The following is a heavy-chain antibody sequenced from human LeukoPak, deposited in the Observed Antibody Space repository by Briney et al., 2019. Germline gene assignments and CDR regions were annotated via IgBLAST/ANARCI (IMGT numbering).Heavy chain of an antibody. D-gene: IGHD6-13*01. V-gene: IGHV1-2*02. J-gene: IGHJ5*02. CDR1: GYTFTGYY. CDR3: ARGIYGGNSPLVDL. CDR2: FNPKSGGT. Sequence: ASVKVSCKASGYTFTGYYMHWVRQAPGQGLEWMGLFNPKSGGTDYAQKFQGRVTMTRDTSISTAYLELSNLRSDDTAMYYCARGIYGGNSPLVDLWGQGTLVTVSS.